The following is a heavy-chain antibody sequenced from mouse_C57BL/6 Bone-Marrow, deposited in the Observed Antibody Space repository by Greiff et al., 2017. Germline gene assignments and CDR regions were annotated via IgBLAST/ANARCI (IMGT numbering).Heavy chain of an antibody. Sequence: VQLQQSGPELVKPGASVKLSCKASGYTFTSYDINWVKQRPGQGLEWIGWIYPRDGSTKYNEKFKGKATLTVDTSSSTAYMELHSLLSGDSAVYFCARDYGSSYWYFDVWGTGTTVTVSS. D-gene: IGHD1-1*01. CDR2: IYPRDGST. CDR3: ARDYGSSYWYFDV. J-gene: IGHJ1*03. CDR1: GYTFTSYD. V-gene: IGHV1-85*01.